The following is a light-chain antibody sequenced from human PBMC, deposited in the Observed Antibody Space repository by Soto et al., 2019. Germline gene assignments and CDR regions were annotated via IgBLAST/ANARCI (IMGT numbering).Light chain of an antibody. CDR2: GVS. V-gene: IGLV2-14*01. J-gene: IGLJ3*02. Sequence: QSALTQPASVSGSPGQSITISCTGTSSDISTYNYVSWYQQHPGKVPKLIIFGVSDRPSGVSNRFSGSKSGNTASLTISGLQVDDEADYYCSSFTSSKLWVFGGGTKLTVL. CDR1: SSDISTYNY. CDR3: SSFTSSKLWV.